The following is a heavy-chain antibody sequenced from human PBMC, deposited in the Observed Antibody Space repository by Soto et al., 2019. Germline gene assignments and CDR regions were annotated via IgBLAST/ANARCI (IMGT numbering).Heavy chain of an antibody. V-gene: IGHV4-31*03. CDR1: GGSISSGGYY. CDR3: ASPGLEYYGSGIDAFDI. CDR2: IYYSGST. J-gene: IGHJ3*02. D-gene: IGHD3-10*01. Sequence: LSLTCTVSGGSISSGGYYWSWIRQHPGKGLEWIGYIYYSGSTYYNPSLKSRVTISVDTSKNQFSLKLSSLTAADTAVYYCASPGLEYYGSGIDAFDIWGQGT.